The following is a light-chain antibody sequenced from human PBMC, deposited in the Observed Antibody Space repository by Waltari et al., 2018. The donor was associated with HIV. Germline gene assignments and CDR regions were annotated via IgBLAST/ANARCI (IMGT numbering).Light chain of an antibody. J-gene: IGKJ2*01. CDR3: QQYYSTPPYT. Sequence: DIVMTQSPDSLAVSLGERSTHNCKSSQSVLYSSNNKNYLAWYQQKPGQPPKLLIYWASTRESGVPDRFSGSGSGTDFTLTISSLQAEDVAVYYCQQYYSTPPYTFGQGTKLEIK. CDR2: WAS. CDR1: QSVLYSSNNKNY. V-gene: IGKV4-1*01.